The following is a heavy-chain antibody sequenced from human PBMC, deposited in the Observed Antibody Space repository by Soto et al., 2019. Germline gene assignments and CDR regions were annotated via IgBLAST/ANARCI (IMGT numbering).Heavy chain of an antibody. CDR3: ARDRSIVVVPAARIYYYFDY. J-gene: IGHJ4*02. D-gene: IGHD2-2*01. CDR2: ISYDGSNK. Sequence: GGSLRRSCAASGFTFSSYAMHSVRQAPGKVLEWVAVISYDGSNKYYADSVKGRFTISRDNSKNTLYLQMNSLRAEDTAVYYCARDRSIVVVPAARIYYYFDYWGQGTLVTVSS. CDR1: GFTFSSYA. V-gene: IGHV3-30-3*01.